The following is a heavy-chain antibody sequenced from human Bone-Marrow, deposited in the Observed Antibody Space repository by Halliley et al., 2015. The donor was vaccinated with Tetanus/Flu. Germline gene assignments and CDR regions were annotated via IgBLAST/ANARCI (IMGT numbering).Heavy chain of an antibody. CDR1: GYSFTTYW. CDR3: AALIAASHFTDY. Sequence: MQLVQSGAEVKKPGESLRISCKGSGYSFTTYWIGWVRQVPGKGLELMGIIYPGDSDTRYSPSFQGQVIISADKSVNTAYLQWSTLKASDPAMYYCAALIAASHFTDYWGPGTLVTVSS. J-gene: IGHJ4*02. V-gene: IGHV5-51*01. D-gene: IGHD6-13*01. CDR2: IYPGDSDT.